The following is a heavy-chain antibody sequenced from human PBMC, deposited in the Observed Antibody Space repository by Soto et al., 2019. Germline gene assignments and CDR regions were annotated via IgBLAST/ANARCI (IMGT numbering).Heavy chain of an antibody. CDR3: ARDQGIAARRFDY. CDR1: GFTFSSYS. D-gene: IGHD6-6*01. CDR2: ISSSSSTI. J-gene: IGHJ4*02. V-gene: IGHV3-48*01. Sequence: EVQLVESGGGLVQPGGSLRLSCAASGFTFSSYSMNWVRQAPGKGLEWVSYISSSSSTIYYADSVKGRFTISRDNAKNSLYLQMTSLRAEDTAVYYCARDQGIAARRFDYWGQGTLVTVSS.